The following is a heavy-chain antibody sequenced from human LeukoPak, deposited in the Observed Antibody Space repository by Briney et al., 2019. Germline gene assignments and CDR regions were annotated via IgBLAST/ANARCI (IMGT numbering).Heavy chain of an antibody. Sequence: GGSLRLSCAASGFTFRLFAMHWVRQSPGKALEWVAVTTFDGRNNYYADSVKGRFTISRDNAKNTLYLQMNSLRAEDTAVYYCARDKGRILSAWFDPWGQGTLVTVSS. V-gene: IGHV3-30*04. D-gene: IGHD2-15*01. CDR3: ARDKGRILSAWFDP. CDR2: TTFDGRNN. J-gene: IGHJ5*02. CDR1: GFTFRLFA.